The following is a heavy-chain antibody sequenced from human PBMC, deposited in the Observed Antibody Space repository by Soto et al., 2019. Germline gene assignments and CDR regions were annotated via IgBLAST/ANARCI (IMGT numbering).Heavy chain of an antibody. J-gene: IGHJ4*02. V-gene: IGHV3-30-3*01. CDR2: ISHDGINK. CDR3: ARVGHIILLAGAIGDGLFDY. Sequence: QVQLVDSGGGVVQPGRSLRLSCAASGFSFSNYALHWVRQTPGKGLEWVAVISHDGINKYYADSVKGRFTISRDNSKNPLYLQMSTLRAEDTAVYYCARVGHIILLAGAIGDGLFDYWGQGTLVTVSS. CDR1: GFSFSNYA. D-gene: IGHD2-2*02.